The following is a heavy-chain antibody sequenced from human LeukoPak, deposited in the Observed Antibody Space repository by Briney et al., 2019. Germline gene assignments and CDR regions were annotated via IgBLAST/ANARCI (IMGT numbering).Heavy chain of an antibody. D-gene: IGHD6-13*01. V-gene: IGHV3-30-3*01. CDR2: ISYDGSNK. J-gene: IGHJ4*02. Sequence: PGGSLRLSCAASGFTFSSYAMHWVRQAPGKGLEWVAVISYDGSNKYYADSVKGRFTISRDNSKNTLYLQMNSLRAEDTAVYYCARESPGIAAAGTRAVGRYFDYWGQGTLVTVSS. CDR1: GFTFSSYA. CDR3: ARESPGIAAAGTRAVGRYFDY.